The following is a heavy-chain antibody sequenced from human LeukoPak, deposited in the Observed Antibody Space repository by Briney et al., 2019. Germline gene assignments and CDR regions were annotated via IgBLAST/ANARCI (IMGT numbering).Heavy chain of an antibody. Sequence: SVKVSCKASGSTFSSYAISWVRQAPGQGLEWMGGIIPIFGTANYAQKFQGRVTITTDESTSTAYMELSSLRSEDTAVYYCARDDGSSGYYHRIWFDPWGQGTLVTVSS. CDR3: ARDDGSSGYYHRIWFDP. D-gene: IGHD3-22*01. J-gene: IGHJ5*02. CDR2: IIPIFGTA. CDR1: GSTFSSYA. V-gene: IGHV1-69*05.